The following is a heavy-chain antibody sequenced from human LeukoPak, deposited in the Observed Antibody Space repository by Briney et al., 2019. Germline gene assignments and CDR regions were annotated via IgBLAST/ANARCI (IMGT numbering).Heavy chain of an antibody. D-gene: IGHD2-15*01. J-gene: IGHJ4*02. CDR3: ATAGGGSPRTAFDY. CDR2: INPNSGGT. CDR1: GYTFTGYY. Sequence: GASVKVSCKASGYTFTGYYMHWVRQAPGQGLEWMGWINPNSGGTSYAQKFQGRVTMTRDTSISTAYMELSRLRSDDTAVYYCATAGGGSPRTAFDYWGQGTLVTVSS. V-gene: IGHV1-2*02.